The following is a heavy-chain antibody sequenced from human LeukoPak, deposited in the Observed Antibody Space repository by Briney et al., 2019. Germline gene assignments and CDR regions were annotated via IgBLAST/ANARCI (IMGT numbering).Heavy chain of an antibody. CDR1: GYTFSSSW. CDR3: ALTPKGGYSYGNYYFDY. V-gene: IGHV5-51*01. CDR2: IYPGDADT. J-gene: IGHJ4*02. D-gene: IGHD5-18*01. Sequence: GESLKISCQGSGYTFSSSWIGWVRQVPGKGLEWMGIIYPGDADTRYSPSFQGQVTISADKSISTAYLQWSSLKASDTAMYYCALTPKGGYSYGNYYFDYWGQGTLVTVSS.